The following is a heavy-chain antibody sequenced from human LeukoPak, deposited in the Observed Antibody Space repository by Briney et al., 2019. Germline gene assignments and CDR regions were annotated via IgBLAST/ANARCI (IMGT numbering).Heavy chain of an antibody. J-gene: IGHJ4*02. CDR2: INPSTGRT. CDR1: GYSFTTYY. V-gene: IGHV1-46*01. CDR3: ARDRDTYLDH. Sequence: ASVKVSCKASGYSFTTYYMRWVRQAPGQGLEWMGVINPSTGRTSNAQKFQGRVTMTRDMSTSTVYMDLSSLTSEDTAVYYCARDRDTYLDHWGQGTLVTVSS.